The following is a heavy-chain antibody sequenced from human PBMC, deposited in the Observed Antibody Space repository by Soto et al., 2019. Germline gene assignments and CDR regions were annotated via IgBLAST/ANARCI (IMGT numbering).Heavy chain of an antibody. CDR2: ISHSGST. V-gene: IGHV4-30-4*01. CDR3: ARGSTIYGLDV. CDR1: GDSFSSGDYY. Sequence: NPSETLSLTCAVSGDSFSSGDYYWSWVRQPPGKGLEWIGYISHSGSTLSNPSLKRPISISVDMPKNHFSLKVRSVTAADTAVYYCARGSTIYGLDVWGQGTTVTVSS. J-gene: IGHJ6*02.